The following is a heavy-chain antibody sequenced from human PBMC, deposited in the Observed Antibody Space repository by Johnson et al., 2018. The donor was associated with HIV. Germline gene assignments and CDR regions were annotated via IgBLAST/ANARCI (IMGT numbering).Heavy chain of an antibody. V-gene: IGHV3-11*04. D-gene: IGHD3-3*01. J-gene: IGHJ3*02. CDR2: ISSSGSTI. Sequence: QVQLVESGGGLVKPGGSLRLSCAASGFTFSDYYMSWIRQAPGKGLEWVSYISSSGSTIYYADSVKGRFTISRDNSKNTLYLQMNSLRAEDTAVYYCAKTRVRFLEWYDAFDIWGQGTMVTVSS. CDR3: AKTRVRFLEWYDAFDI. CDR1: GFTFSDYY.